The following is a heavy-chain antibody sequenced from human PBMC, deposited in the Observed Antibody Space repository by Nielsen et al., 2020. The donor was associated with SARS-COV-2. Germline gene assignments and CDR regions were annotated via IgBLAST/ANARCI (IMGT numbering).Heavy chain of an antibody. CDR3: ARVRGRYFDWALLGWFDP. V-gene: IGHV1-69*04. D-gene: IGHD3-9*01. Sequence: SVKVSCKAAGGTFTNYAFSWVRLAPGQGLEWMGRITPALDTVNYAQKFQDRVTITADSGTNTVYMELRSLRSEDTAVYYCARVRGRYFDWALLGWFDPWGRGTLVTVSS. J-gene: IGHJ5*02. CDR1: GGTFTNYA. CDR2: ITPALDTV.